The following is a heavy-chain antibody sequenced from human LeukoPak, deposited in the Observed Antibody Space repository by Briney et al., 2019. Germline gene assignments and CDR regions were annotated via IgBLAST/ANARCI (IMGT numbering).Heavy chain of an antibody. D-gene: IGHD3-9*01. V-gene: IGHV3-23*01. CDR1: GFTFNSYG. CDR3: AKDSEGGILTGYYKGSADY. Sequence: RSGGSLRLSCAASGFTFNSYGMNWVRQVPGKGLEWVSPISGGGSSTYYADSVKGRFTISRDNSKNTLYLQMNSLRAEDTAVYYCAKDSEGGILTGYYKGSADYWGQGTLVTVSS. J-gene: IGHJ4*02. CDR2: ISGGGSST.